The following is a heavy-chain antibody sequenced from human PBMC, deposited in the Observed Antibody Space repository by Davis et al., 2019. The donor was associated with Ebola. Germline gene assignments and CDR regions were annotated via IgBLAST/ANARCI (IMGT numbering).Heavy chain of an antibody. CDR1: GYRCTSYY. CDR3: AREGGRYYDSSGYVFDI. J-gene: IGHJ3*02. Sequence: ASVKVSCKASGYRCTSYYMHWVRQAPGQGLEWMGIINPITGGTSYAQNFQVRVNMTRDTSTSTVYMELSSLRSEDTAVYYCAREGGRYYDSSGYVFDIWGQGTMVKVSS. CDR2: INPITGGT. V-gene: IGHV1-46*01. D-gene: IGHD3-22*01.